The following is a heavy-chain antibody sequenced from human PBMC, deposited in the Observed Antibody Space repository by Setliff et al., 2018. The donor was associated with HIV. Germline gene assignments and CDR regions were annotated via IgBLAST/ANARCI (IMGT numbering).Heavy chain of an antibody. D-gene: IGHD2-8*01. V-gene: IGHV1-69*05. J-gene: IGHJ4*02. CDR1: GDTFTGHA. CDR2: IIPITGTI. CDR3: ARKAGYCPHGGCWSPLDY. Sequence: ASVKVSCKISGDTFTGHAIVWVRQAPGQGLEWMGGIIPITGTIHFAQKFQDRITVTKDESTGTVYMELSSLRAEDTAVYYCARKAGYCPHGGCWSPLDYWGQGTLGTVS.